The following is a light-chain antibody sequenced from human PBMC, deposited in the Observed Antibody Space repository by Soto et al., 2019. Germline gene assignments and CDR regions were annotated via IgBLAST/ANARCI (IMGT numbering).Light chain of an antibody. CDR3: QQYGRSPLIS. V-gene: IGKV3-20*01. CDR2: GAS. Sequence: VLTQSPGTLSLSPGESATLSCRASQTVSITYLTRYQQKPGQAPRLLIFGASKRAIGIPDRFSGSGSGRDFTLTISGLEPEDFAVYYCQQYGRSPLISFGQGTRLEIK. CDR1: QTVSITY. J-gene: IGKJ5*01.